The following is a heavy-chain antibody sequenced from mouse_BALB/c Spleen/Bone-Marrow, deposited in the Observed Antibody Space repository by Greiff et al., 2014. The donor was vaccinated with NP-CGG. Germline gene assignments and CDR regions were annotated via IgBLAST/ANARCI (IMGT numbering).Heavy chain of an antibody. CDR1: GFSLTNYG. CDR3: ARTGTRYAMDY. CDR2: IWSDGST. D-gene: IGHD4-1*01. Sequence: QVQLKESGPGLVAPSQSLSITCTVSGFSLTNYGLHRVRQPPGKGLEWLVVIWSDGSTTYNSALKSRLSINKDNSKSQVFLKMNSLQTDDTAIYYCARTGTRYAMDYWGQGTSVTVSS. J-gene: IGHJ4*01. V-gene: IGHV2-6*02.